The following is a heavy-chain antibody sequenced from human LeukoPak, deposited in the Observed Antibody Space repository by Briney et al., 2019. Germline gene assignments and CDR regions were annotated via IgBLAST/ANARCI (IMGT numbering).Heavy chain of an antibody. CDR3: ARVLIAAAGMAFDY. J-gene: IGHJ4*02. CDR2: IYYSGST. V-gene: IGHV4-39*07. D-gene: IGHD6-13*01. CDR1: GGSISSSSYY. Sequence: SETLSLTCTVSGGSISSSSYYWGWIRQPPGKGLEWIGSIYYSGSTYYNPSLKSRVTISVDTSKNQFSLKLSSVTAADTAVYYCARVLIAAAGMAFDYWGQGTLVTVSS.